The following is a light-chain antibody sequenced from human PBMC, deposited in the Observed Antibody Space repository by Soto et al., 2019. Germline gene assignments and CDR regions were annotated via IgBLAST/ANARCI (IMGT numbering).Light chain of an antibody. CDR1: QGISNY. Sequence: DIQMTQSPSSLSASVGDRVTITCRASQGISNYLAWYQQKPGKVPKLLIYAASTLQSVVPSRFSGSGSGTDFTLTISSLQPEDVATYYCQKYNSPLGLTFGGGTKVEIK. CDR2: AAS. CDR3: QKYNSPLGLT. V-gene: IGKV1-27*01. J-gene: IGKJ4*01.